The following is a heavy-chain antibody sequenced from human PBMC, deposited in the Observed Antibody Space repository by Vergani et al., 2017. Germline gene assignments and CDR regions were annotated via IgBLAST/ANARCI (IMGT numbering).Heavy chain of an antibody. CDR3: AKDRGGIVGATDDI. D-gene: IGHD1-26*01. Sequence: EVQLVESGGGLVQPGGSLRLSCAASGFTFSSYWMHWVRQAPGKGLVWVSRINSDGSSTSYADSVKGRFTISRDNAKNTLYLQMNSLRAEDTALYYCAKDRGGIVGATDDIWGQGTMVTVSS. CDR2: INSDGSST. V-gene: IGHV3-74*01. J-gene: IGHJ3*02. CDR1: GFTFSSYW.